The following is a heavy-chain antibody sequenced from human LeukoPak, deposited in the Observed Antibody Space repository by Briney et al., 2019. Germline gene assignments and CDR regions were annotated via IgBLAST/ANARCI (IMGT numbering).Heavy chain of an antibody. CDR1: GDSIRNYY. CDR2: IYNSGRT. V-gene: IGHV4-59*01. D-gene: IGHD2-21*02. Sequence: SETLSLTCTVSGDSIRNYYWSWIRQPPGNGLEWIGYIYNSGRTNYNPSLKSRVTISVDTSKNQFSLKLSSVTAADTAVYYCARVTATYDWFDPWGQGALVIVSS. J-gene: IGHJ5*02. CDR3: ARVTATYDWFDP.